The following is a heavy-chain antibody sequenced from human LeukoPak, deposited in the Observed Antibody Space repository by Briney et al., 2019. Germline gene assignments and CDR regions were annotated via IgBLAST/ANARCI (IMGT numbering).Heavy chain of an antibody. CDR3: ARDYGGSSPFDY. V-gene: IGHV3-48*03. Sequence: QTGGSLRLSCAASGFTFSSYAMSWVRQPPGKGLEWVSYISSSDSTIYYADSVKGRFTISRDNAKNSLYLQMNSLRAEDTAVYYCARDYGGSSPFDYWGQGTLVTVSS. CDR2: ISSSDSTI. D-gene: IGHD4-23*01. CDR1: GFTFSSYA. J-gene: IGHJ4*02.